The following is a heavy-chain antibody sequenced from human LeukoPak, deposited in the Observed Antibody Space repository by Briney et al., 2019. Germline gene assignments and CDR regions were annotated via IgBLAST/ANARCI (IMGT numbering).Heavy chain of an antibody. J-gene: IGHJ4*02. V-gene: IGHV3-74*01. CDR3: ARGPNSNWSGLDF. CDR2: VSPTGSTT. Sequence: GGSLRLSCTASGFSFSGHWMHWARQLPGKGLVWVSRVSPTGSTTSYADSVKGRFTVSRDNAKNTLYLQVNNLRAEDTAVYYCARGPNSNWSGLDFWGQGTLLTVSS. CDR1: GFSFSGHW. D-gene: IGHD6-6*01.